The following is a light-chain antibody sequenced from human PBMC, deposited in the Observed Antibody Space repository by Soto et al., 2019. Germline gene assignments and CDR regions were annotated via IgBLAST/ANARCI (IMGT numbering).Light chain of an antibody. J-gene: IGKJ2*01. CDR3: QQYSKEST. CDR1: QNVSNW. V-gene: IGKV1-5*03. Sequence: DVEMTQSPSTLPTSIGDRVTINCRASQNVSNWLAWYQQKPGKAPKFLIYKASRLESGVPSRFSASGSGTDFTLTINSLQSDDFATYFCQQYSKESTFGQGTKLEIK. CDR2: KAS.